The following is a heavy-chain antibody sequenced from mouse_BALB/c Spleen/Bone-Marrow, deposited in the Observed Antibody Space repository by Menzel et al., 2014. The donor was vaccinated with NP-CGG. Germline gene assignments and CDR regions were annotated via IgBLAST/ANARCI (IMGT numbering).Heavy chain of an antibody. D-gene: IGHD2-10*02. CDR1: GFTFSSYY. Sequence: DVQLQESGGGLVKLGGSLKLSCAASGFTFSSYYMSWVRQTPEKRLELVAAINSNGGSTYYPDTVKGRFTISRDNVKNTLYLQMSSLKSEDTALYYCARHGGYGNYFDYWGQGTTLTVSS. CDR3: ARHGGYGNYFDY. J-gene: IGHJ2*01. V-gene: IGHV5-6-2*01. CDR2: INSNGGST.